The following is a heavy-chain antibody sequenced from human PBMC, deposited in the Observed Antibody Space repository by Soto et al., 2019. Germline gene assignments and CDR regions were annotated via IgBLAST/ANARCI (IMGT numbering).Heavy chain of an antibody. CDR3: ARRASR. V-gene: IGHV3-48*03. CDR1: GFTFSSSE. J-gene: IGHJ3*01. CDR2: IQPSGQPI. D-gene: IGHD1-26*01. Sequence: PGGSLGLSSSASGFTFSSSEMYWVRQAPGKGLEWVSYIQPSGQPIFYADSVKGRFTISRDNAKNSLYLQMSSLRAEDSAVYYCARRASRWGQGTMVTVSS.